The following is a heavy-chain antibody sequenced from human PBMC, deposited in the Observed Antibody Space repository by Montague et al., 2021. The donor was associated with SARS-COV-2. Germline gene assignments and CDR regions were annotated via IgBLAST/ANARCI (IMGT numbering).Heavy chain of an antibody. CDR3: AREPRVGQLLSIYYYGMDV. V-gene: IGHV4-34*09. J-gene: IGHJ6*02. Sequence: TLSLTCGVYGGSFGDDHWSWIRQPPGKGLEWIGDIKQSGSTNYNPSLKSRVTISVDTPKNQFSLKLSSVTAADTAVYYCAREPRVGQLLSIYYYGMDVWGQGTTVTVSS. CDR2: IKQSGST. D-gene: IGHD2-2*01. CDR1: GGSFGDDH.